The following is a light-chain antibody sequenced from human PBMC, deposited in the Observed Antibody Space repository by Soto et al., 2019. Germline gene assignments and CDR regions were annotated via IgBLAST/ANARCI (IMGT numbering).Light chain of an antibody. CDR3: QQYNKWPLT. CDR1: QTVSTN. CDR2: SAS. J-gene: IGKJ4*01. V-gene: IGKV3-15*01. Sequence: EVVMTQSPATLSVSPGERVTLSCRASQTVSTNLAWYQQKPGQAPRLLIYSASTGATGIPARFAGSGSGAEFTLTISSLQSEDFAVYYCQQYNKWPLTFGGGTKGEIK.